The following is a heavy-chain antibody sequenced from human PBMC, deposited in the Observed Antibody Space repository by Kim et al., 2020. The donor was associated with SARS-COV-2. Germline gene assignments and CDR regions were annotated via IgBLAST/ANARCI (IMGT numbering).Heavy chain of an antibody. CDR2: K. V-gene: IGHV3-30*01. J-gene: IGHJ4*02. D-gene: IGHD3-10*01. Sequence: KYYVNAVKGRFTISRDNSKNTRYLQRHSLRAEDTAVYYCYGSGSYYGVVDYWGQGTLVTVSS. CDR3: YGSGSYYGVVDY.